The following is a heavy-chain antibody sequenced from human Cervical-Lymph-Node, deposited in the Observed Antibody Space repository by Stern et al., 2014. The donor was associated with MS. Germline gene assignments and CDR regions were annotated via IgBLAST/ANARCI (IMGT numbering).Heavy chain of an antibody. D-gene: IGHD5-18*01. J-gene: IGHJ6*02. CDR1: GFTFSDYY. CDR3: ARDKAMATYYYFYYGMDV. CDR2: ISGSGSII. Sequence: QVQLVQSGGGLVKPGGSLRLSCAASGFTFSDYYMSWIRQAPGKGLEWVSYISGSGSIIYYGDSVKGRFTISRDNAENSLYLQMNSLRAEDTAVYYCARDKAMATYYYFYYGMDVWGQGTTVTVSS. V-gene: IGHV3-11*01.